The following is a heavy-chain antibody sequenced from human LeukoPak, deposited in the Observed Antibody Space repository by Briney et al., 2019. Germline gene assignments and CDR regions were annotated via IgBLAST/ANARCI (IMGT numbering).Heavy chain of an antibody. V-gene: IGHV4-34*08. CDR3: ATRPRRLWYDY. D-gene: IGHD5-18*01. CDR1: GGTFSGYY. Sequence: KPSETLSLTCAVYGGTFSGYYWSWIRQPPGKGLEWIGEINHSGSTNYNPSLKRRVTISVDTSKNQFSLKLSSVTAEDTAVYYCATRPRRLWYDYWGQGTLVTVSS. CDR2: INHSGST. J-gene: IGHJ4*02.